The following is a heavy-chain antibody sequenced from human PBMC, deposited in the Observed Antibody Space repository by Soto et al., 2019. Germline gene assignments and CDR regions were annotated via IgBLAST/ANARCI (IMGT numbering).Heavy chain of an antibody. D-gene: IGHD2-15*01. CDR2: IQSGGST. J-gene: IGHJ6*04. CDR3: TSDDVHCSGGRCYRVPRDV. Sequence: EVQLVESGGGLVQPGGSLRLSCAASGFTVSSKYMSWVRQAPGKGLEWVSLIQSGGSTYYAGSVKGRLTISRDKSENTLFLQRNSLRVEDTAVYYCTSDDVHCSGGRCYRVPRDVWGKGTTVTVSA. CDR1: GFTVSSKY. V-gene: IGHV3-66*01.